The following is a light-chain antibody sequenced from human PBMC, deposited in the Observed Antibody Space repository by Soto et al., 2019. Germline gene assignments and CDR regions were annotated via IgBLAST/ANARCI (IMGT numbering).Light chain of an antibody. CDR1: SSDVGCYNL. CDR3: CSYAGSSTSVV. V-gene: IGLV2-23*02. J-gene: IGLJ2*01. CDR2: EVS. Sequence: QSALTQPASVSGSPGQSITISCTGTSSDVGCYNLVSWYQQHPGKAPKLMISEVSKRPSGVSNRFSGSKSRNTASLTISGLQGEAEGDYYCCSYAGSSTSVVFGVRTKLTVL.